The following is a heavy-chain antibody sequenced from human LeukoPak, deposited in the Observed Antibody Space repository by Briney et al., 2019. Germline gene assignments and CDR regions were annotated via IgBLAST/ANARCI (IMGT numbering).Heavy chain of an antibody. D-gene: IGHD3-10*01. CDR1: GYTFTGYY. Sequence: ASVKVSCKASGYTFTGYYMHWVRQAPGQGLEWMGWINPNSGGTNYAQKFQGRGTMTRDTSISTAYMELSRLRSDDTAVYYCARGGRYSRITMVRGVIATREYYFDYWGQGTLVTVSS. CDR2: INPNSGGT. CDR3: ARGGRYSRITMVRGVIATREYYFDY. J-gene: IGHJ4*02. V-gene: IGHV1-2*02.